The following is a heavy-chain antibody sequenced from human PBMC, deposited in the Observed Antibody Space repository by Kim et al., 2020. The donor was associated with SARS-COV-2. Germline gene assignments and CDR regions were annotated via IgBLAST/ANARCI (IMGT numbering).Heavy chain of an antibody. CDR3: ATAPNWLLHIDY. CDR1: GYTFTGYY. D-gene: IGHD3-9*01. V-gene: IGHV1-2*04. Sequence: ASVKVSCKASGYTFTGYYMHWVRQAPGQWLEWMGWINPNSGGTNYAQKFQGWVTMTRDTSISTALMELSRLRSDYTAVYYCATAPNWLLHIDYWGQVTLVTVSS. CDR2: INPNSGGT. J-gene: IGHJ4*02.